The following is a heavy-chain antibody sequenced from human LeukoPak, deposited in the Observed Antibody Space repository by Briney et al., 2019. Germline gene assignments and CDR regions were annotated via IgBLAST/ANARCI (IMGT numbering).Heavy chain of an antibody. D-gene: IGHD1-1*01. CDR1: GFTFSSFD. J-gene: IGHJ6*03. CDR3: ARGPPRGKYYYMDV. CDR2: IGTASDT. V-gene: IGHV3-13*01. Sequence: GGSLRLSCAASGFTFSSFDMHWVRHPTGQGLEWVSTIGTASDTYYPGSVEGRFTLSRDNAKNSLYLQMHSLTAGDTAVYYCARGPPRGKYYYMDVWGKGTTVTVSS.